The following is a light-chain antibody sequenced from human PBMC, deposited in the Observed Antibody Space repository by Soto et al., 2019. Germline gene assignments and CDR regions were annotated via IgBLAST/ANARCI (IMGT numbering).Light chain of an antibody. Sequence: EIVLPQSHDTMSFSPGGDDPLSCRASQTIPRNFLAWFQQKPGQATRLLIYGSSNRPSGIPDRFSGGGSRTDFTLTISRLEPEDFAVYYCQKRSNWPITFGQGTRLDIK. V-gene: IGKV3D-20*02. CDR3: QKRSNWPIT. CDR1: QTIPRNF. CDR2: GSS. J-gene: IGKJ5*01.